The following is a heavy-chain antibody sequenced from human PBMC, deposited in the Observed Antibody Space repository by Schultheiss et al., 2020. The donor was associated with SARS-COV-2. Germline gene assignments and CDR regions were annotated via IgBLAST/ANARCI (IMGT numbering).Heavy chain of an antibody. D-gene: IGHD1-14*01. CDR2: INHSGST. CDR1: GGSFSGYY. CDR3: ARFERPHTPTDDAFDI. V-gene: IGHV4-34*01. J-gene: IGHJ3*02. Sequence: SETLSLTCAVYGGSFSGYYWSWIRQPPGKGLEWIGEINHSGSTNYNPSLKSRVTISVDTSKNQFSLKLSSVTAADTAVYYSARFERPHTPTDDAFDIWGQGTMVTVSS.